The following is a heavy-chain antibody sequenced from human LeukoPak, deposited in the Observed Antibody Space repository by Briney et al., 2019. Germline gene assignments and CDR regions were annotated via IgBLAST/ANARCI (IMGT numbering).Heavy chain of an antibody. CDR1: GYTFTGYY. V-gene: IGHV1-2*06. J-gene: IGHJ4*02. D-gene: IGHD3-10*01. CDR3: AREEGDGSGSYYS. Sequence: ASVKVSCKASGYTFTGYYIHWVRQAPGQGLEWVGRINPNSGGTIYAQKFQGRVTMTRDTSISTAYLELSRLRSDDTAVYYCAREEGDGSGSYYSWSQGTLVTISS. CDR2: INPNSGGT.